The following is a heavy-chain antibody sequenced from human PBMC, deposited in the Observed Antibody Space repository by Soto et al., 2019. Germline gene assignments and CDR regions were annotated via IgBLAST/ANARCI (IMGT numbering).Heavy chain of an antibody. J-gene: IGHJ4*02. V-gene: IGHV3-15*07. Sequence: PGGSLRLSCAASCFTFSNAWMNWVRQAPGKGLEWVGRIKSKTDGGTTDYAAPVKGRSTISRDDSKNTLYLQMNSLKTEDTAVYYCTIQNARGVPDYWGQGTLVTVSS. CDR1: CFTFSNAW. CDR3: TIQNARGVPDY. CDR2: IKSKTDGGTT. D-gene: IGHD3-10*01.